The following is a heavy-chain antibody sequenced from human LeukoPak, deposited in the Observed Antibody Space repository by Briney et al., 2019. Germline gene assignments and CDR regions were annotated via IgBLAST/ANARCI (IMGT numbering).Heavy chain of an antibody. V-gene: IGHV3-30-3*01. CDR1: GFTFSSYA. Sequence: GGSLRLSCAASGFTFSSYAMHWVRQAPGKGLEWVAVISYDGSNKYCADSVKGRFTISRDNSKNTLYLQMNSLRAEDTAVYYCARVSPLTYTGEHAFDIWGQGTMVTVSS. J-gene: IGHJ3*02. CDR2: ISYDGSNK. D-gene: IGHD2-2*02. CDR3: ARVSPLTYTGEHAFDI.